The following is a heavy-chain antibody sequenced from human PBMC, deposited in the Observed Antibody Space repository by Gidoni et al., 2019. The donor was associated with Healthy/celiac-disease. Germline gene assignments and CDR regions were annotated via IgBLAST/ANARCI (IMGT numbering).Heavy chain of an antibody. CDR3: ARAKSAQNWNDVWGDY. CDR1: GFTVSSNY. J-gene: IGHJ4*02. V-gene: IGHV3-53*01. CDR2: IYSGGST. D-gene: IGHD1-1*01. Sequence: EVQLVESGGGLIQPGGSLRLSCAASGFTVSSNYMSWVRQAPGKGLEWVSVIYSGGSTYYADSVKGRFTISRDNSKNTLYLQMNSLRAEDTAVYYCARAKSAQNWNDVWGDYWGQGTLVTVSS.